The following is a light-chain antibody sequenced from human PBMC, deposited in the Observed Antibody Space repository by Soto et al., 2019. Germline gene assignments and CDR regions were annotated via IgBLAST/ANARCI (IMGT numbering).Light chain of an antibody. CDR1: QSISSW. V-gene: IGKV1-5*01. J-gene: IGKJ5*01. CDR3: QQYNSYSTIT. Sequence: DIRMTESRSTLSSSVGCTCTITWRSSQSISSWLAWYQQKPGKAPKLLIYDASSLESGVPSRFSGSGSGTEFTLTISSLQPDDFATYYCQQYNSYSTITFGQGTRLEIK. CDR2: DAS.